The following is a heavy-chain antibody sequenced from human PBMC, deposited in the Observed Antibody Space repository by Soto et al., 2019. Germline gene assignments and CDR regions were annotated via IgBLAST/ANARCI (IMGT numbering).Heavy chain of an antibody. V-gene: IGHV4-59*08. CDR3: ARVGYCSGGSCYFFDN. CDR2: IYYSGST. D-gene: IGHD2-15*01. Sequence: ETLSPTCAVYGGSFSAYYWRWICQPPGKGLEWIGYIYYSGSTNYNPSLKSRVTISVGTSKNQFSLKLSSVTAADTAVYYCARVGYCSGGSCYFFDNWGQGTLVTVYS. J-gene: IGHJ4*02. CDR1: GGSFSAYY.